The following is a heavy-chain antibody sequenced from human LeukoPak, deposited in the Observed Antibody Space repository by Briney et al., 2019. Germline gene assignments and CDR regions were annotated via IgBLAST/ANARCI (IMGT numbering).Heavy chain of an antibody. CDR2: IIPIFGTA. V-gene: IGHV1-69*05. CDR1: GGTFSSYA. Sequence: SVKVSCKASGGTFSSYAISWVRQAPGQGLEWMGGIIPIFGTANYAQKFQGRVTITTDESTSTAYMELSSLRSEDTAVYYCAREGVCSSTSCYTTYFDPWGQGTLVTVSS. J-gene: IGHJ5*02. CDR3: AREGVCSSTSCYTTYFDP. D-gene: IGHD2-2*02.